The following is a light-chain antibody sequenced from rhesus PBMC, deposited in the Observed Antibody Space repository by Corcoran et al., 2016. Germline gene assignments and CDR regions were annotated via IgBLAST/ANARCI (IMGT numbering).Light chain of an antibody. CDR2: KAS. Sequence: DIQMTQSPSSLSASVGDRVTISCRTSEIVDNYLHWYQQKPGKTPRILIYKASTLKSGVPSRVSGSGYGRDFTLTISSVQPEDFATYYCQHSYGIPRTFGGGTKVDLK. J-gene: IGKJ4*01. CDR3: QHSYGIPRT. V-gene: IGKV1-74*01. CDR1: EIVDNY.